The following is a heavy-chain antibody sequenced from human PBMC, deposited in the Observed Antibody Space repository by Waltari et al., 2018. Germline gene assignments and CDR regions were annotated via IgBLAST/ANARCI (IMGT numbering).Heavy chain of an antibody. D-gene: IGHD3-22*01. CDR2: IIPIFGTA. CDR1: GGTFSSYA. CDR3: ARAGSSNTMIVVGDAFDI. V-gene: IGHV1-69*01. Sequence: QVQLVQSGAEVKKPGSSVKVSCKASGGTFSSYAISWVRQAPGPGLEWMGGIIPIFGTANYAQKFQGRVTITADESTSTAYMELSSLRSEDTAVYYCARAGSSNTMIVVGDAFDIWGQGTMVTVSS. J-gene: IGHJ3*02.